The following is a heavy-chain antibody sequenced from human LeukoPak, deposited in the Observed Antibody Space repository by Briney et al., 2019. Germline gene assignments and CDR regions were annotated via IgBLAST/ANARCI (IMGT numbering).Heavy chain of an antibody. J-gene: IGHJ4*02. Sequence: TQTLPLTCTVSGGSISSGGYYWTWIRQHPGKGLEWIGNTYYSGSTYYNPSLKSRVTVSVDTSKNQFSLKLSSVTAADTAVYYCARSKGGYCSSTSCARFDYWGQGTLVTVSS. D-gene: IGHD2-2*01. CDR2: TYYSGST. CDR1: GGSISSGGYY. V-gene: IGHV4-31*03. CDR3: ARSKGGYCSSTSCARFDY.